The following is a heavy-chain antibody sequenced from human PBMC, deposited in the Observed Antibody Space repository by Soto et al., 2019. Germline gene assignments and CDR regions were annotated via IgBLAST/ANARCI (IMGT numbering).Heavy chain of an antibody. CDR3: ALELGPTKGLDH. J-gene: IGHJ4*02. D-gene: IGHD5-12*01. CDR2: IFNSGTT. Sequence: SETLSLTCSVSGASTVSHYHWTWIRQPPGKGLEWMGYIFNSGTTFYNPSLTSRLSISMDTSGNHFSLELRSVTAAETDAHYFALELGPTKGLDHCDRGTLVTVS. V-gene: IGHV4-31*02. CDR1: GASTVSHYH.